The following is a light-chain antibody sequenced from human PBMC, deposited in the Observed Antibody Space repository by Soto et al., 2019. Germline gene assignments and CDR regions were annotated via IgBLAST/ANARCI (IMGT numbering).Light chain of an antibody. J-gene: IGKJ5*01. Sequence: EIMLTQSPGTLSLSPGARATLSCRASQSVSSSYLAWYQRKPGQAPRLLIYDASNRATGIPARFSGSGSGTDFTLTISSLEPEDFAVYYCQQRSNWPPITFGQGARLEIK. V-gene: IGKV3D-20*02. CDR1: QSVSSSY. CDR3: QQRSNWPPIT. CDR2: DAS.